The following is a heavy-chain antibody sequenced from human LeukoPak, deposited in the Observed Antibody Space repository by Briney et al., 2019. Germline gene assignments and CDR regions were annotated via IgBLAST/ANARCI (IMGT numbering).Heavy chain of an antibody. CDR2: ISGSGDKV. Sequence: GGSLRLSCAASGFTFSNAWMTWVRQAPGKGLEWVSAISGSGDKVHYADSVKGRFTISRDNSKNTLYLQMNSLRVEDTAIYYCAKDWSCDYWGQGTLITVSS. D-gene: IGHD1-26*01. CDR3: AKDWSCDY. CDR1: GFTFSNAW. V-gene: IGHV3-23*01. J-gene: IGHJ4*02.